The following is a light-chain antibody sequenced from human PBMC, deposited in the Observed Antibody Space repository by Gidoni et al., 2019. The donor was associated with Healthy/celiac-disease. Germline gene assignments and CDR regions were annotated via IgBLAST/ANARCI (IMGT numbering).Light chain of an antibody. CDR1: SSDVGGYNY. J-gene: IGLJ2*01. Sequence: QSALTQPASVSVSPGQSITISCTGTSSDVGGYNYVSWYQQHPGKAPKLMIYEVSHRPSGVSTRFSGSKSGNTSSLTISGLQAEDEADYYCCSYTRSTVVFGGGTKLTVL. V-gene: IGLV2-14*01. CDR2: EVS. CDR3: CSYTRSTVV.